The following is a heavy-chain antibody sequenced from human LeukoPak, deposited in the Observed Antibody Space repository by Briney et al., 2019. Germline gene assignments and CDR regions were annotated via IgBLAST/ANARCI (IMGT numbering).Heavy chain of an antibody. J-gene: IGHJ4*02. D-gene: IGHD3-22*01. CDR2: IYYSGST. Sequence: SETLSLTCTVSGGSISSYYWSWIRQPPGKGLEWIGYIYYSGSTNYNPSLKSRVTISVDTSKNQFSLKLSSVTAADTAVYYCASHYDSSGYYYGGYFDYWGQGTLVTVSS. CDR3: ASHYDSSGYYYGGYFDY. V-gene: IGHV4-59*08. CDR1: GGSISSYY.